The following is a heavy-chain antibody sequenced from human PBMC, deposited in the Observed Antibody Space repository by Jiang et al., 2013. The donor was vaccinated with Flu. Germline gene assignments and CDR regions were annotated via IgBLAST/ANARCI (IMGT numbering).Heavy chain of an antibody. CDR2: IYYSGST. V-gene: IGHV4-39*07. CDR3: ARVVGHCSGGSCYASDYGMDV. J-gene: IGHJ6*02. CDR1: GGSMSSSSYY. Sequence: VLLKPSETLSLTCTVSGGSMSSSSYYWGWIRQPPGKGLEWIGSIYYSGSTYYNPSLKSRVTISVDTSKNQFSLKLSSVTAADTAVYYCARVVGHCSGGSCYASDYGMDVWGQGTTVTVSS. D-gene: IGHD2-15*01.